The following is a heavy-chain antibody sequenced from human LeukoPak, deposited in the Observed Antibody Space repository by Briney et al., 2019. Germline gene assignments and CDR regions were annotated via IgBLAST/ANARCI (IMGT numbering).Heavy chain of an antibody. CDR3: VKDLFTDIVVVVAATGFVY. Sequence: PGGSLRLSCSASGFTFSSYTMHWVRQAPGKGLEYVSTISGKGGNTYSADSVKGRFTISRDNSKNTLYLQMSSLRPEGRAVYYCVKDLFTDIVVVVAATGFVYWGEGTLVSVSS. J-gene: IGHJ4*02. V-gene: IGHV3-64D*06. CDR1: GFTFSSYT. CDR2: ISGKGGNT. D-gene: IGHD2-15*01.